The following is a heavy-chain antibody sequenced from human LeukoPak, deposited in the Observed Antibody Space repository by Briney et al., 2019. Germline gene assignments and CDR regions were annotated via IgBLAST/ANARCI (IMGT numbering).Heavy chain of an antibody. V-gene: IGHV1-2*06. CDR2: INPNSGGT. Sequence: ASVKVSCKASGYTFPGHHIHWVRQAPGQGLEWMGRINPNSGGTNYAQKFQGRVTMTRDTSMSTAYMELSRLRSDDTAVYYCARDGSYYDSSGQDYWGQGTLVTVSS. CDR1: GYTFPGHH. CDR3: ARDGSYYDSSGQDY. J-gene: IGHJ4*02. D-gene: IGHD3-22*01.